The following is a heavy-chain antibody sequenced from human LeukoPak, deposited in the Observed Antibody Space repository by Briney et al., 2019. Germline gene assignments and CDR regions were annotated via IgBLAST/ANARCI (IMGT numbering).Heavy chain of an antibody. D-gene: IGHD3-22*01. CDR2: IYYSGST. V-gene: IGHV4-59*01. J-gene: IGHJ4*02. CDR1: GGSISSYY. CDR3: ARLTMIVVVIDY. Sequence: SETLSLTCTVSGGSISSYYWSWIRQPPGKGLEWIGYIYYSGSTNYNPSLKSRVTISVDTSKNQFSLKLSSVTAADTAVYYCARLTMIVVVIDYWGQGTLVTASS.